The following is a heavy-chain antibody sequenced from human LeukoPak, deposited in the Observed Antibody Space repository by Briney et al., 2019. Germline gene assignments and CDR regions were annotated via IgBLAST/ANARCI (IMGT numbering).Heavy chain of an antibody. J-gene: IGHJ6*03. CDR2: INWNGGST. Sequence: PGGSLRLSCAASGFTFDDYGMSWVRQAPGRGLEWVSGINWNGGSTGYADSVKGRFTISRDNAKSSLYLQMNSLRAEDTALYYCARVGTRDLRTYMDVWGKGTTVTVSS. V-gene: IGHV3-20*04. D-gene: IGHD7-27*01. CDR1: GFTFDDYG. CDR3: ARVGTRDLRTYMDV.